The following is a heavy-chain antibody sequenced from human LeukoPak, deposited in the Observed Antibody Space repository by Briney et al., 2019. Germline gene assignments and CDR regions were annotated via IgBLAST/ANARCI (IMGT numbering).Heavy chain of an antibody. CDR2: ISSSGSTI. J-gene: IGHJ4*02. Sequence: GGSLRLSCAASGFTFSSYEMNWVRQAPGKGLEWVSYISSSGSTIYYADSVKGRFTISRDNAKNSLYLQMNSLRAEDTAVYYCASIDFCITMSIDYWGQGTLVTVSS. D-gene: IGHD3-10*02. CDR1: GFTFSSYE. CDR3: ASIDFCITMSIDY. V-gene: IGHV3-48*03.